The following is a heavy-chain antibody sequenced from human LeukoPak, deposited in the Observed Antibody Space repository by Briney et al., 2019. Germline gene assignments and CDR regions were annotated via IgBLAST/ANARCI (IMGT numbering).Heavy chain of an antibody. J-gene: IGHJ3*02. Sequence: SETLSLTCTVSGGSISSSSYYWGWIRQPPGKGLEWIGRIYYSGSTYYNPSLKSRVTISVDTSKNQFPLKLSSVTAADTAVYYCARPRMARDYDSQEDAFDIWGQGTMVTVSS. CDR3: ARPRMARDYDSQEDAFDI. D-gene: IGHD3-22*01. V-gene: IGHV4-39*01. CDR1: GGSISSSSYY. CDR2: IYYSGST.